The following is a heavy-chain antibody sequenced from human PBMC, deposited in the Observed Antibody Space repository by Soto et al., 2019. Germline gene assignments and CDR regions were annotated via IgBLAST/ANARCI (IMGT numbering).Heavy chain of an antibody. D-gene: IGHD3-3*01. J-gene: IGHJ5*02. V-gene: IGHV4-59*01. CDR1: GGSISSYY. CDR3: ARVLGYYIPNDCFDP. Sequence: SETLSLTCTVSGGSISSYYWSWIRQPPGKGLEWIGYIYYSGSTNYNPSLKGRVTISVDTSKNQFSLKLSSVTAADTAVYYCARVLGYYIPNDCFDPWGQGTLVTVSS. CDR2: IYYSGST.